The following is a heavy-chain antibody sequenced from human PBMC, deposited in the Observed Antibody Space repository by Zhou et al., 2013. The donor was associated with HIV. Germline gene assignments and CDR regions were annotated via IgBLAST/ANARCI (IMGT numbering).Heavy chain of an antibody. CDR3: AREGASSDLWKAFDY. CDR1: GGTFSSNG. J-gene: IGHJ4*02. Sequence: QVQLVQSGAEVKKPGSSVKVSCKASGGTFSSNGITWVRQAPGQGLEWMGWINPNSGGANFAQKFQGRVTMTRDTSSSTEYMELNRLTSDDTAVYFCAREGASSDLWKAFDYWGQGTLVTVSS. D-gene: IGHD3-3*01. V-gene: IGHV1-2*02. CDR2: INPNSGGA.